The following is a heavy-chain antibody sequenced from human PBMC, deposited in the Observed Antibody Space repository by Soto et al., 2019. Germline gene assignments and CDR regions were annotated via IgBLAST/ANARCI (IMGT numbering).Heavy chain of an antibody. Sequence: QVQLQESGPGLVKPSETLSLTCTVSGGSISSDSWSWIRQSPGKAVEWIGYSYYNGVTKYNPSLKSRVTISVDTSQNQFSLRLTSVTAADTAVYYCARRSRSSSGWYFLDYWGQGTLVTVSS. V-gene: IGHV4-59*01. CDR1: GGSISSDS. CDR3: ARRSRSSSGWYFLDY. CDR2: SYYNGVT. D-gene: IGHD6-19*01. J-gene: IGHJ4*02.